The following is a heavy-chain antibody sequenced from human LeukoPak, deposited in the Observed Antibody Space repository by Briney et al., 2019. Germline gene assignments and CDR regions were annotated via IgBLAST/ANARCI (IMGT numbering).Heavy chain of an antibody. J-gene: IGHJ4*02. CDR3: AKDVVPDSGWDLDY. CDR2: IYPSGDST. Sequence: GGSLRLSCAASGFTFSTYSMTWVRQGPGKGLEWVPSIYPSGDSTFYADSVKGRFTISRDNSKNTLYLQMSSLRTEDTAIYYCAKDVVPDSGWDLDYWGQGTLVTVCS. V-gene: IGHV3-23*01. CDR1: GFTFSTYS. D-gene: IGHD6-19*01.